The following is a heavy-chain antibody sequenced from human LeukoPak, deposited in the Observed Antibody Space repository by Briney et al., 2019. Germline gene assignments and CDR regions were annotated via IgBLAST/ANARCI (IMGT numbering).Heavy chain of an antibody. CDR3: ARDGDVSGCSSSWPYWYFDL. CDR2: IYYSGST. J-gene: IGHJ2*01. CDR1: GGSISSGGYY. V-gene: IGHV4-31*03. Sequence: SQTLSLTCTVSGGSISSGGYYWSWIRQHPGKGLEWIGYIYYSGSTYYNPSLKSRVTISVDTSKNQFSLKLSSVTAADTAVYYCARDGDVSGCSSSWPYWYFDLWGRGTLVTVSS. D-gene: IGHD6-13*01.